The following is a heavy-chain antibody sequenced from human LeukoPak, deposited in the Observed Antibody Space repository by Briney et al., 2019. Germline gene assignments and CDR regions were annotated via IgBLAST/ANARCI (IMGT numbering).Heavy chain of an antibody. CDR2: ISSSSSYI. Sequence: GRSLRLSCAASGFTFSSYAMSWVRQAPGKGLEWVSSISSSSSYIYYADSVKGRFTISRDYAKNLLYLQMNSLRIEDTAVYYCARDHGIPGSGSYRFDYWGHGTLVTVSS. V-gene: IGHV3-21*06. J-gene: IGHJ4*01. CDR1: GFTFSSYA. CDR3: ARDHGIPGSGSYRFDY. D-gene: IGHD3-10*01.